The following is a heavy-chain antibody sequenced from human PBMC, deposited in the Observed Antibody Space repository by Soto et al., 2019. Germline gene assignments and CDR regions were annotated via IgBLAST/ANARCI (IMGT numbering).Heavy chain of an antibody. D-gene: IGHD4-4*01. CDR1: GGSISSSNW. CDR2: IYNSGST. J-gene: IGHJ4*02. CDR3: ASPGSVPSNPFDF. Sequence: QVQLQESGPGLVKPSGTLSLTCAVSGGSISSSNWWSWVRQPPGKGLEWIGEIYNSGSTNYNPSLMSRVTISVDRFKDRCSLKLSSVTAGDTAVYYCASPGSVPSNPFDFWGQGTLVTVSS. V-gene: IGHV4-4*02.